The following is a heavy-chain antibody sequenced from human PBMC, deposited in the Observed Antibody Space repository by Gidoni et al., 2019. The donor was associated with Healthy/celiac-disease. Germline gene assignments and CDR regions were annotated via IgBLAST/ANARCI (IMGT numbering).Heavy chain of an antibody. Sequence: QATLKESGPVLVKPTETLTLTCPVPGFALSNVRLGVSWIRPPPGKALEWLAHIFSGDEKSYSTSLKSRLTISKDSSKSQVVLTMTNMDPVDTATYYCARAARARTLLFDYWGQGTLVTVSS. CDR2: IFSGDEK. CDR1: GFALSNVRLG. D-gene: IGHD6-25*01. CDR3: ARAARARTLLFDY. V-gene: IGHV2-26*01. J-gene: IGHJ4*02.